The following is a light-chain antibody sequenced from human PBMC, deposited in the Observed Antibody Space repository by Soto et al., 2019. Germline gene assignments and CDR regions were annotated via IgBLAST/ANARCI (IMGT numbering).Light chain of an antibody. V-gene: IGKV1-5*01. CDR2: DAS. CDR1: QSISSW. CDR3: QQYNSYWLT. Sequence: DIQMPQSPSTLSASVGDRVTITCRASQSISSWLAWYQQKPGKAPKLLIYDASSLESGVPSRSSGSGSGTEFTLTISSLRPDDLATYYCQQYNSYWLTFGGGTKVDIK. J-gene: IGKJ4*01.